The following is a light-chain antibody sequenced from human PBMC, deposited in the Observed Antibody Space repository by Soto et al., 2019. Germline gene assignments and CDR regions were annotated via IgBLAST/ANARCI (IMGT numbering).Light chain of an antibody. J-gene: IGKJ1*01. CDR3: QQYGSSTET. CDR2: GAS. CDR1: QSVRRSS. Sequence: EIALTQSPGTLSLSPGESATLFGRASQSVRRSSLAWYQQRLGQAPRXXIYGASSRETGIRVRFTSSGAGAECTRTISRLEHEDVVVYCCQQYGSSTETFGQGTKVDIK. V-gene: IGKV3-20*01.